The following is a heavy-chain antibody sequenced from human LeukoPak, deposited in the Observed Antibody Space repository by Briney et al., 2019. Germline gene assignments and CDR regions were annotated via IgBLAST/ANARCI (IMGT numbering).Heavy chain of an antibody. J-gene: IGHJ5*02. CDR3: ARSPLLLYGDYEP. V-gene: IGHV1-18*01. CDR2: ISGYNGNT. CDR1: GYIFTNFG. D-gene: IGHD4-17*01. Sequence: ASVKVSCKASGYIFTNFGISWVRQARGQGLEWMGWISGYNGNTKYVQKFQGRVTMTTDTSTSTAYMELRSLRSDDTAVYYCARSPLLLYGDYEPWGQGTLVTVSS.